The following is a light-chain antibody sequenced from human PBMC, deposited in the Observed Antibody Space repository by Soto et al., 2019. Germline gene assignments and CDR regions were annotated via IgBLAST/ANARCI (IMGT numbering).Light chain of an antibody. CDR2: DVS. V-gene: IGLV2-14*03. CDR1: SSDVGSYNS. J-gene: IGLJ1*01. Sequence: QSVLAQPASVSGSLGLSITIFCTGTSSDVGSYNSVYWYQQYPGKAPTLMIHDVSNRPSGVSNRFSGYKSGNTASLTISGLLSEDEDDYYCSSFTGSSSYVFGSGTKVTV. CDR3: SSFTGSSSYV.